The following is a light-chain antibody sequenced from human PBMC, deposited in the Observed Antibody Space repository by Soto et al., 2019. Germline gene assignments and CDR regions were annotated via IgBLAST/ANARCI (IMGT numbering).Light chain of an antibody. Sequence: QSALTQPASVSGSPGQSITISCTGTSSDVGGYNYVSWYQQHPGKVPKLIIYEVNNRPSGVSYRFSGSKSGNTASLTISGLQAEDEADYYCAAWDDVLNGYVFGGGTKLTVL. CDR2: EVN. CDR3: AAWDDVLNGYV. CDR1: SSDVGGYNY. J-gene: IGLJ1*01. V-gene: IGLV2-14*01.